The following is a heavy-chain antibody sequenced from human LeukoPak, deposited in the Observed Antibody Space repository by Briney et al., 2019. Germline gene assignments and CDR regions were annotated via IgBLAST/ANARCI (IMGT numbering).Heavy chain of an antibody. V-gene: IGHV3-30*02. CDR2: IRYDGSNQ. J-gene: IGHJ4*02. CDR3: AKDRSGSYSQGLDY. D-gene: IGHD1-26*01. CDR1: GFPFSSYG. Sequence: GRSLRLSCAASGFPFSSYGMYWVRQAPGKGLEWVAFIRYDGSNQYYADSVKGRFTISRDNSKNTLYLQMNSLRAEDTAVYYCAKDRSGSYSQGLDYWGQGTLVTVSS.